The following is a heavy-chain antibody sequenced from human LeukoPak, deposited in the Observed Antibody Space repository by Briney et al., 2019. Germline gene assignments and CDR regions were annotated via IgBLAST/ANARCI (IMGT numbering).Heavy chain of an antibody. V-gene: IGHV4-38-2*01. CDR2: VHQTGSP. CDR3: AMLRLGELSLLANAYDI. J-gene: IGHJ3*02. Sequence: PSETLSLTCDVSGSSVNSDQYWGWMRHSPGAGLEWIGSVHQTGSPYYNPSLGSRVSLSIDSTKNSFSLRLTSVTAADTAAYYCAMLRLGELSLLANAYDIWGQGTMVIVPS. CDR1: GSSVNSDQY. D-gene: IGHD3-16*02.